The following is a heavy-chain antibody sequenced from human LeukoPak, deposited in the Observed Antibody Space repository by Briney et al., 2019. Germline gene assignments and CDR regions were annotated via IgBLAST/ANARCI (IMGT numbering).Heavy chain of an antibody. CDR3: AKSVAIYFYYGLDV. CDR1: GFTFSSYA. V-gene: IGHV3-23*01. D-gene: IGHD3-3*01. CDR2: ISGSGGST. Sequence: GGSLRLSCAASGFTFSSYAMSWVRQTPGKGLEWVSAISGSGGSTYYADSVKGRFTISRDNSKNTLFLQMDSLRAEDTAPYYFAKSVAIYFYYGLDVWGQGTTVTVSS. J-gene: IGHJ6*02.